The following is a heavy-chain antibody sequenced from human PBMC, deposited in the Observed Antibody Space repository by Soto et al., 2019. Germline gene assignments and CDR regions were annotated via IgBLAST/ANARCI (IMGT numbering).Heavy chain of an antibody. Sequence: ASVKVSCKASGYTFTGHYIHWVRQAPEQGPEWMGEIGPESGATRYAQKFQGRVTMTRETSITTVYMELKNLSPDDTAVYYCGRGRSGQIVVFYWGQGTTVTVYS. CDR1: GYTFTGHY. CDR2: IGPESGAT. J-gene: IGHJ4*02. V-gene: IGHV1-2*02. D-gene: IGHD1-26*01. CDR3: GRGRSGQIVVFY.